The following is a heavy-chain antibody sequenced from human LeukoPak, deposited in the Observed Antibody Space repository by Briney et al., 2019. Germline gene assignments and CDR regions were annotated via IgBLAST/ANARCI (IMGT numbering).Heavy chain of an antibody. V-gene: IGHV3-23*01. CDR1: GFAFSNYA. J-gene: IGHJ5*02. CDR3: ARMGVSSSWSDNWFDP. D-gene: IGHD6-13*01. CDR2: FSGSGGST. Sequence: GGSLRLSCAASGFAFSNYAMSWVRQAPGKGLEWVSTFSGSGGSTYYADSVKGRFTTSRDNSKNSLYLQIHSLRAEDTALYYCARMGVSSSWSDNWFDPWGQGTLVTVSS.